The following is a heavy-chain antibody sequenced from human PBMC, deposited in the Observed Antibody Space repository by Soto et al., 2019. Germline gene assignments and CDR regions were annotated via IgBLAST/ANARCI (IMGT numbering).Heavy chain of an antibody. Sequence: PSETLSLTCTVSGGSISNYHWSWIRQPPGKGLEWIGYMYFGGSTNYNPSLKSRVTIPADTPKNQLSLKLRSVTAADTAVYYCARWGSGWYNFDFWGQGILVTVSS. CDR3: ARWGSGWYNFDF. CDR1: GGSISNYH. J-gene: IGHJ4*02. CDR2: MYFGGST. V-gene: IGHV4-59*01. D-gene: IGHD3-16*01.